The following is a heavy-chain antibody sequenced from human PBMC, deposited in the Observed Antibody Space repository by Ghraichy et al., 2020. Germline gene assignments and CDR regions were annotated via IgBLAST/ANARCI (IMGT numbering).Heavy chain of an antibody. Sequence: SETLSLTCTVSSGSFSSYFWGWIRQPPGKGMEWIGYISDTGSANYNPSLRSRVTISVDRSKNQFSLEMISVTPADTAVYYCAGLAPYSGSYSYWGQGPPVTVSS. V-gene: IGHV4-59*08. J-gene: IGHJ4*02. D-gene: IGHD1-26*01. CDR2: ISDTGSA. CDR1: SGSFSSYF. CDR3: AGLAPYSGSYSY.